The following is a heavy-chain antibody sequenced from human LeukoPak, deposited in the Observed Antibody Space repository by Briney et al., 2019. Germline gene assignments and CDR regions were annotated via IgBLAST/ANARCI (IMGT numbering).Heavy chain of an antibody. CDR2: IIPILGIA. CDR1: GGTFSSYA. CDR3: ARDLGHYDSRASYNWFDP. D-gene: IGHD3-22*01. J-gene: IGHJ5*02. Sequence: SVKVSCKASGGTFSSYAISWVRQAPGQGLEWMGRIIPILGIANYAEKFQGRVTITADKSTSTAYMELSSLRSEDTAVYYCARDLGHYDSRASYNWFDPWGQGTLVTVSS. V-gene: IGHV1-69*04.